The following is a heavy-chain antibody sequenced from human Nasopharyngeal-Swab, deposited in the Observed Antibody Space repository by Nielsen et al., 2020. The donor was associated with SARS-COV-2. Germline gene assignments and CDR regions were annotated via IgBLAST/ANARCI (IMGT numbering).Heavy chain of an antibody. CDR2: IYYSGST. V-gene: IGHV4-39*01. J-gene: IGHJ4*02. D-gene: IGHD6-13*01. Sequence: SETLSPTCTVSGGSISSSSYYWGWIRQPPGKGLEWIGSIYYSGSTYYNPSLKSRVTISVDTSKNQFSLKLGSVTAADTAVYYCARMSIAAAGTGSYWGQGTLVTVSS. CDR1: GGSISSSSYY. CDR3: ARMSIAAAGTGSY.